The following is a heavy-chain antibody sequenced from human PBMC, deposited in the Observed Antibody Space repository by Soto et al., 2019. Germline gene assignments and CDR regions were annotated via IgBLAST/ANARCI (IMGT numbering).Heavy chain of an antibody. V-gene: IGHV4-4*07. Sequence: SETLSLTCIVSGGSISEKYWNWVRQPPGKGLEWIGLIFANGHTDYNPSLKSRGTMSVDASKNQFSLRLTSMTAADTAVYYCVASLAASGLNWLDPWGRGTLVTVS. CDR3: VASLAASGLNWLDP. CDR1: GGSISEKY. D-gene: IGHD6-13*01. CDR2: IFANGHT. J-gene: IGHJ5*02.